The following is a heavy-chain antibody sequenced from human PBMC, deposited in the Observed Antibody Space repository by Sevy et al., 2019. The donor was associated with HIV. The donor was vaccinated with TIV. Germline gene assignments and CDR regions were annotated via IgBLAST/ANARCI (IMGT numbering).Heavy chain of an antibody. D-gene: IGHD3-10*01. Sequence: GGSLRLSCAASGFTFSAYAMSWVRQAPGKGLEWVSCISSSGGSTYYADSVKGRFSISRDTSKDTLYLQMNSLRAEDTAVYYCATLRRGLYGSGYFQNWGQGTQVTVSS. J-gene: IGHJ1*01. CDR3: ATLRRGLYGSGYFQN. V-gene: IGHV3-23*01. CDR1: GFTFSAYA. CDR2: ISSSGGST.